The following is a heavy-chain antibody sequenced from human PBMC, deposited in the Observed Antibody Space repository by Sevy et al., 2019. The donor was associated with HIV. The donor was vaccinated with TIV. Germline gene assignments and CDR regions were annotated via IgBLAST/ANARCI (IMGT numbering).Heavy chain of an antibody. CDR3: ARDSGDYPYYFDH. CDR2: SYHTGPT. J-gene: IGHJ4*02. D-gene: IGHD4-17*01. CDR1: GGSIRSGLYS. V-gene: IGHV4-30-2*01. Sequence: SETLSLTCAVSGGSIRSGLYSGNWIRQPPCKGLEWIGYSYHTGPTYYNPSLKSLVTISVDTSKNQFSLRLNSVTAADTAVYYCARDSGDYPYYFDHWGQGTLVTVPS.